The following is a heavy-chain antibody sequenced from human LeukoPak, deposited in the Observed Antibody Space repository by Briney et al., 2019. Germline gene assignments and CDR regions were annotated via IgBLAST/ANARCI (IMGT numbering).Heavy chain of an antibody. CDR1: GFTFSSYT. J-gene: IGHJ6*04. Sequence: GGSVRLSCAASGFTFSSYTMNWVRRAPGKGLEWVSSISSSSSYIYYADSVKGRFTISRDNAKNSLYLQMNSLRAEDMAVYYCARDPGGYSSGGELDVWGKGTTVTVSS. CDR2: ISSSSSYI. D-gene: IGHD6-19*01. V-gene: IGHV3-21*01. CDR3: ARDPGGYSSGGELDV.